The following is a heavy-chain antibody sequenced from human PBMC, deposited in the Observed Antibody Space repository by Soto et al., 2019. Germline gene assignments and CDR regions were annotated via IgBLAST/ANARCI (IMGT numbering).Heavy chain of an antibody. CDR1: GFSFNEAW. D-gene: IGHD2-15*01. J-gene: IGHJ6*02. CDR3: TTGSVEGS. V-gene: IGHV3-15*07. Sequence: EVQLVESAGGLVKPGGSLRLSCVASGFSFNEAWMYWVRQAPGEGLEWVGRIKTSAGGGATDYAAPVQGRFTISRDDSKNAIYLHMNSLRTEDTAIYYCTTGSVEGSWGQGTTVTVSS. CDR2: IKTSAGGGAT.